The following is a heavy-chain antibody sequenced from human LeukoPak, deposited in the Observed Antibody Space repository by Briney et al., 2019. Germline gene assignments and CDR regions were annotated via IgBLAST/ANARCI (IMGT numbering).Heavy chain of an antibody. CDR1: GYTFTGYY. V-gene: IGHV1-2*06. Sequence: ASVKVSCKASGYTFTGYYMHWVRQAPGQGLEWMGRINPNSGGTNYAQKFQGRVTMTRDTSISTAYMELRSLRSDDTAVYYCARGLAATFGYAFDIRGQGTMVTVSS. CDR2: INPNSGGT. CDR3: ARGLAATFGYAFDI. J-gene: IGHJ3*02. D-gene: IGHD2-15*01.